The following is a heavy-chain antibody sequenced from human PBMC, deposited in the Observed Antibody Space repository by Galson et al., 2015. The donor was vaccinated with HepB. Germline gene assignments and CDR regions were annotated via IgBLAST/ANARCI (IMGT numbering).Heavy chain of an antibody. Sequence: SLRLSCAASGFIFSDYYMDWVRQAPGKGLEWVGRPRNKGNSDTTEYAASVKGRFTISRDDSKNSMFLQMNSLKTEDTAVYYCARALDTRYFDLWGRGALVTVSS. J-gene: IGHJ2*01. CDR3: ARALDTRYFDL. V-gene: IGHV3-72*01. CDR2: PRNKGNSDTT. CDR1: GFIFSDYY. D-gene: IGHD2-2*02.